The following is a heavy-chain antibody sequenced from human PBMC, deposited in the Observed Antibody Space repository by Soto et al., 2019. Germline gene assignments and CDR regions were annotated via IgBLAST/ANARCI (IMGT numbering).Heavy chain of an antibody. CDR3: ATDCSGGTCPPPPTLT. J-gene: IGHJ5*02. V-gene: IGHV3-30-3*01. Sequence: GGSLRLSCAASGFTFSSYAMHWVRQAPGKGLEWVAVISYDGSNKYYADSVKGRFTISRDNSKNTLYLQMNSLRAEDTAVYYCATDCSGGTCPPPPTLTWGQGTLLTVSS. D-gene: IGHD2-15*01. CDR1: GFTFSSYA. CDR2: ISYDGSNK.